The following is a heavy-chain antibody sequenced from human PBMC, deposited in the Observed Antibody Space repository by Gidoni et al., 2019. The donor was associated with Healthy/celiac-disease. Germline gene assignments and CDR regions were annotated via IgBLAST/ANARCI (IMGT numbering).Heavy chain of an antibody. J-gene: IGHJ6*03. Sequence: QVQLVESGGGVVQPGRYLRLSCAASGFTFSSYAMHWVRQAPGKGLEWVAVISYDGSNKYYADSVKGRFTISRDNSKNTLYLQMNSLRAEDTAVYYCARDQGFLDYDYYMDVWGKGTTVTVSS. CDR3: ARDQGFLDYDYYMDV. CDR1: GFTFSSYA. V-gene: IGHV3-30*01. CDR2: ISYDGSNK.